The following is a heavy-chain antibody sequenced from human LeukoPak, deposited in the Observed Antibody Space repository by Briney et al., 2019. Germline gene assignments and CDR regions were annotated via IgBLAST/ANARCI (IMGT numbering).Heavy chain of an antibody. D-gene: IGHD6-19*01. CDR1: GFTFSSYA. CDR2: ISNSGGNT. Sequence: PGGSLRLSCAASGFTFSSYAMNWVRQAPGKGLEWVSGISNSGGNTYYAASVKGRFTISRDNSRNTLYLQMNSLRAEDTALYYCAKGVGSGWYGGGDFWSQGSLVTVSS. J-gene: IGHJ4*02. CDR3: AKGVGSGWYGGGDF. V-gene: IGHV3-23*01.